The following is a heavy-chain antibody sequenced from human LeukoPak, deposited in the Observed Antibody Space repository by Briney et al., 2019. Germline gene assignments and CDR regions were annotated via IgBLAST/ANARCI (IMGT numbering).Heavy chain of an antibody. J-gene: IGHJ4*02. CDR1: GGSFSGYY. CDR2: INHSGST. Sequence: PSETLSLTCAVYGGSFSGYYWSWIRQPPGKGLEWIGEINHSGSTNYNPSLKSRVTISVDTSKNQFSLKLSSVTAADTAVYYCARGGIAARFFSAHWGQGTLVTVSS. D-gene: IGHD6-6*01. CDR3: ARGGIAARFFSAH. V-gene: IGHV4-34*01.